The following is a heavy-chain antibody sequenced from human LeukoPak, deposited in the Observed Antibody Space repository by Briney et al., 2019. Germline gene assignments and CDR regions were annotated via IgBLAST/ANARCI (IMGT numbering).Heavy chain of an antibody. V-gene: IGHV1-69*13. Sequence: SVTVSCKASGYTFTSYAISWVRQAPGQGLGWLGGSFPTFGTANYAQKFQGRVTITADESTSTAYMELSSLRSEDTAVYYCARANYSSSSVGGYYYFGLDVWGQGTTVTVSS. CDR2: SFPTFGTA. CDR1: GYTFTSYA. CDR3: ARANYSSSSVGGYYYFGLDV. J-gene: IGHJ6*02. D-gene: IGHD6-6*01.